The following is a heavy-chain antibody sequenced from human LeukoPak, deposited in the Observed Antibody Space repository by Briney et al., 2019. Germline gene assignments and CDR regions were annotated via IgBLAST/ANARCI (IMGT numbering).Heavy chain of an antibody. CDR2: INPNSGGT. CDR1: GYTFTAYY. Sequence: ASVKVSCKASGYTFTAYYMHCVRQAPGQGLEWMGWINPNSGGTNYAQKFQGRVTMTRDTSISTACMELSRLRSDDTAVYYCAREGAGDGYNFGFDYWGQGTLVTVSS. CDR3: AREGAGDGYNFGFDY. J-gene: IGHJ4*02. D-gene: IGHD5-24*01. V-gene: IGHV1-2*02.